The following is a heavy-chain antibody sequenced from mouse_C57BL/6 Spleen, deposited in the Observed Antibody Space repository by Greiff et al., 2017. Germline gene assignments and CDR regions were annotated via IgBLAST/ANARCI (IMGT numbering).Heavy chain of an antibody. CDR2: IDPSDSET. J-gene: IGHJ1*03. V-gene: IGHV1-52*01. Sequence: VQLQQPGAELVRPGSSVKLSCKASGYTFTSYWMHWVKQRPIQGLEWIGNIDPSDSETHYNQKFKDKATLTVDKSSSTAYMQLSSLTSEDSAVYDCARWGYYGSSYEGYWYFDVWGTGTTVTVSS. CDR1: GYTFTSYW. CDR3: ARWGYYGSSYEGYWYFDV. D-gene: IGHD1-1*01.